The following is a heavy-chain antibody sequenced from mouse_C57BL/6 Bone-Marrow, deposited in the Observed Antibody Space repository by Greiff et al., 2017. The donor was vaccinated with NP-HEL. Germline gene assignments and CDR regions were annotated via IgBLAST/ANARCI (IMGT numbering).Heavy chain of an antibody. Sequence: QVQLQQSGAELARPGASVKMSCKASGFTFTSYTMHWVHQAPGQGLEWIGYISPGSGYTKYNHKFKDRATLTADKASSTAYMQLSSLTSEDSAVYYCARRSHLYDGFAYWGQGTLVTVSA. J-gene: IGHJ3*01. V-gene: IGHV1-4*01. CDR2: ISPGSGYT. CDR1: GFTFTSYT. CDR3: ARRSHLYDGFAY. D-gene: IGHD2-12*01.